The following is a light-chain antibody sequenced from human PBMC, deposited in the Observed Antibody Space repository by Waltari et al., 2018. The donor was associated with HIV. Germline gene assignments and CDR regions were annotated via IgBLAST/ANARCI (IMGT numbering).Light chain of an antibody. V-gene: IGKV3-11*01. CDR3: QQRHNWPPLT. J-gene: IGKJ4*01. CDR1: ESVSNY. Sequence: EPVLTQSPATLSLSPGERATLSCRASESVSNYLAWYHQKPGQPPRLLIYDSTQRATGIPARFSGSGSTTDFTLTISSLEPEDFGVYYCQQRHNWPPLTFGGGTKVEIK. CDR2: DST.